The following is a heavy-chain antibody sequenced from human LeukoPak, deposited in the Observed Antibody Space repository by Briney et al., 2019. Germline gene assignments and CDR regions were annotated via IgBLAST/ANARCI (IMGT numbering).Heavy chain of an antibody. V-gene: IGHV1-58*02. CDR2: IVVGSGNT. Sequence: SVKVSCKASGFTFTTSAMQWVRQARGQRLEWIGWIVVGSGNTNYAQEFQERVTITRDMSTSTAYMELSSLRSEDTAVYYCAAALYSSRWYNGFDIWGQGTMVTVSS. D-gene: IGHD6-13*01. J-gene: IGHJ3*02. CDR3: AAALYSSRWYNGFDI. CDR1: GFTFTTSA.